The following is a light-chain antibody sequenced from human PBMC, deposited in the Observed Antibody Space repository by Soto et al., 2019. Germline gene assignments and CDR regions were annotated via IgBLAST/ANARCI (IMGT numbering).Light chain of an antibody. CDR2: SAS. Sequence: EIVLTQSPATLSLSPGERATLSCRASQSVGSYLAWYQQKPGQAPRLLIYSASKRATGIPARFSGSGSGTDFPLTISSLEPGVFAVYYCQQRSNWPLTFGGGTKVEIK. CDR3: QQRSNWPLT. J-gene: IGKJ4*01. V-gene: IGKV3-11*01. CDR1: QSVGSY.